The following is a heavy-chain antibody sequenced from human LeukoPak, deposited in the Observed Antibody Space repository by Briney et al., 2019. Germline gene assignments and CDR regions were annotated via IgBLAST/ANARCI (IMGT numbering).Heavy chain of an antibody. CDR2: INTVGSST. Sequence: GGSLRLSCAASGFTFSSYSMNWVRQAPGKGLVWVSRINTVGSSTSYADSVKGRFTISRDNAKNTLYLQMNSLRVEDTAVYYCASGYDDFWRGYYDYWGQGTLVTVSS. D-gene: IGHD3-3*01. V-gene: IGHV3-74*01. CDR1: GFTFSSYS. CDR3: ASGYDDFWRGYYDY. J-gene: IGHJ4*02.